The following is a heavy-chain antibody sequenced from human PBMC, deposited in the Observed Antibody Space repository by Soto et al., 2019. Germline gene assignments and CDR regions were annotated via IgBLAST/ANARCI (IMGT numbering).Heavy chain of an antibody. CDR1: GFPFSTYS. D-gene: IGHD2-2*01. CDR3: ARAPQLVAPAATGFDS. Sequence: LRLSCAASGFPFSTYSMSWVRQAPGKGLEWISYISASTLTIFYADSVKGRFTISRDTAQNSPYLQMNSLRDEDTAVYYCARAPQLVAPAATGFDSWGQGTLVTVSS. J-gene: IGHJ4*02. V-gene: IGHV3-48*02. CDR2: ISASTLTI.